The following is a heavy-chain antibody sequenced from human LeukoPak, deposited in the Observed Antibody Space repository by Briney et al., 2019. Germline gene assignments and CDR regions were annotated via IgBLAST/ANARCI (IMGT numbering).Heavy chain of an antibody. CDR1: GFTVSSNY. J-gene: IGHJ4*02. D-gene: IGHD3-10*01. CDR2: IYSGGST. V-gene: IGHV3-53*01. Sequence: GGSLRLSCAASGFTVSSNYMSWVRQAPGKGLEWVSVIYSGGSTYYADSVKGRFTISRDNSKNTLYLQMNSLRAEDTAVYYCAKYGSGSYYNLYFDYWGQGTLVTVSS. CDR3: AKYGSGSYYNLYFDY.